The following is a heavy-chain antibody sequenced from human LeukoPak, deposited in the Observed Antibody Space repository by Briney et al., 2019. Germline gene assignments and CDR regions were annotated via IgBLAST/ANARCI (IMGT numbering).Heavy chain of an antibody. CDR1: GFTVSSNY. Sequence: PGGSLRLSCAASGFTVSSNYMSWVRQAPGKGLEWVSVIYSGSSTYYADSVKGRFTISRDNSKNTLYLQMNSLRAEDTAVYYCATHPGDTSYGFDYWGQGTLVTVSS. J-gene: IGHJ4*02. D-gene: IGHD5-18*01. CDR2: IYSGSST. V-gene: IGHV3-53*01. CDR3: ATHPGDTSYGFDY.